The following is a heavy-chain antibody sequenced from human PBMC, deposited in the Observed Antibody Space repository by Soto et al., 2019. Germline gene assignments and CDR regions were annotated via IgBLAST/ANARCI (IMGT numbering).Heavy chain of an antibody. Sequence: SETLSLTCSVSGGSLNNFYWNWIRQTAGKGLEWIGRIHASVNTNYNPSLKSRATLSVDTSKNQFSLKVRSVTAADTAVYYCARSRHKESWFDPWGQGTRVTFSS. CDR3: ARSRHKESWFDP. V-gene: IGHV4-4*07. CDR1: GGSLNNFY. J-gene: IGHJ5*02. CDR2: IHASVNT.